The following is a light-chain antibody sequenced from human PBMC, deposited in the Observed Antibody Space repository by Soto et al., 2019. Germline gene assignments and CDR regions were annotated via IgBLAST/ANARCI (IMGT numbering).Light chain of an antibody. V-gene: IGLV1-40*01. J-gene: IGLJ1*01. CDR1: SSNIGAGYD. CDR2: GNS. CDR3: QSYDSFLSVYV. Sequence: QSVLTQPPSVSGAPGQRVTISCTGSSSNIGAGYDVHWYQQLPGTAPKLLIYGNSNRPSGVPDRFSGSKSGTSASLAITGLQADDEADYCCQSYDSFLSVYVFGTGTKLTVL.